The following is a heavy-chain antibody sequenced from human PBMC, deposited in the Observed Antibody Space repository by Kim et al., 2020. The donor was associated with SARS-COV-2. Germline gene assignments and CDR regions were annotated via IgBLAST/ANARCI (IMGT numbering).Heavy chain of an antibody. CDR2: INHSGST. J-gene: IGHJ4*02. CDR1: GGSFSGYY. Sequence: SETLSLTCAVYGGSFSGYYWSWIRQPPGKGLEWIGEINHSGSTNYNPSLKSRVTISVDTSKNQFSLKLSSVTAADTAVYYCARGLNTADDGGRYYFDYWGQGTLVTVSS. CDR3: ARGLNTADDGGRYYFDY. V-gene: IGHV4-34*01. D-gene: IGHD5-18*01.